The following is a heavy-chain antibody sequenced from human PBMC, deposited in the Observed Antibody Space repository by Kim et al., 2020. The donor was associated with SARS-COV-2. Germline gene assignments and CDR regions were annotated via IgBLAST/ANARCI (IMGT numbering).Heavy chain of an antibody. Sequence: ADCVKGRFTISRYNAKNTLYLQMSSRRAEDTAVYYCARRQFTSGWYYVDYWGQGTLVTVSS. J-gene: IGHJ4*02. V-gene: IGHV3-74*01. D-gene: IGHD6-19*01. CDR3: ARRQFTSGWYYVDY.